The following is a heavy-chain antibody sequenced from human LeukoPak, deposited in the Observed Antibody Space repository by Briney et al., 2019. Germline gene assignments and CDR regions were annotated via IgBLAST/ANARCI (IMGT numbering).Heavy chain of an antibody. CDR2: ISYDGSNK. J-gene: IGHJ4*02. V-gene: IGHV3-30*04. Sequence: GGSLRLSCAASGFTFSSYAMHWVCQAPGKGLEWVAVISYDGSNKYYADSVKGRFTISRDNSKNTLYLQMNSLRAEDTAVYYCAKDGMSVGATFDYWGQGTLVTVSS. CDR1: GFTFSSYA. D-gene: IGHD1-26*01. CDR3: AKDGMSVGATFDY.